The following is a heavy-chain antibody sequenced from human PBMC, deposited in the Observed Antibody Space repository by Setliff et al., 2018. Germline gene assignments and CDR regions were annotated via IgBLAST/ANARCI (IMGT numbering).Heavy chain of an antibody. D-gene: IGHD1-7*01. CDR3: ARTGTYRYFDS. V-gene: IGHV4-39*01. Sequence: PSETLSLTCTVSGASINSGSNYWGWIRQPPGKGLEWIGRIHYRGTTYSNASLASRLTLSVDTSKNQFSLKRTSVTASDTAVYYCARTGTYRYFDSWGQGIRVTVSS. J-gene: IGHJ4*02. CDR1: GASINSGSNY. CDR2: IHYRGTT.